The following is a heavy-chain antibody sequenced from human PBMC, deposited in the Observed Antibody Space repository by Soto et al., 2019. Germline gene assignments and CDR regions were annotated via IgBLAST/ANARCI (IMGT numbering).Heavy chain of an antibody. J-gene: IGHJ4*02. CDR1: GFNFSNYA. V-gene: IGHV3-23*01. Sequence: EVQLLESGGDFKQPGGSLRLSCEGSGFNFSNYALNWVRQAPGKRLEWVSVISGNSGTTYYAASVKGRFTISRDNSKETLYLQVTSLRADDTAVYYCAKGRAITVFGVITPFDSWGQGNLVTVSS. CDR3: AKGRAITVFGVITPFDS. CDR2: ISGNSGTT. D-gene: IGHD3-3*01.